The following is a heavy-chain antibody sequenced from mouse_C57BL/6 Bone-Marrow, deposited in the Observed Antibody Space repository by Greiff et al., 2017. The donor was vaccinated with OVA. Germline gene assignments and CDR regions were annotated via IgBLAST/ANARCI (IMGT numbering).Heavy chain of an antibody. CDR2: INPSNGGT. D-gene: IGHD1-1*01. CDR3: ASSHYYGSSSWYFDV. V-gene: IGHV1-53*01. CDR1: GYTFTSYW. Sequence: QVQLQQPGTELVKPGASVKLSCKASGYTFTSYWMHWVKQRPGQGLEWIGNINPSNGGTNYNEKLKSKATLTVDKSSSTAYMPLSSLTSEDSAVYYCASSHYYGSSSWYFDVWGTGTTVTVSS. J-gene: IGHJ1*03.